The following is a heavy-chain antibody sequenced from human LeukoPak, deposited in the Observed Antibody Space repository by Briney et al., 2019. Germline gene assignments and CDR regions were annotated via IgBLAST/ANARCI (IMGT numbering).Heavy chain of an antibody. CDR3: ARGPRTYYYDSSGSTPFDY. V-gene: IGHV4-59*10. J-gene: IGHJ4*02. CDR1: GGSFSSYY. Sequence: SETLSLTCAVYGGSFSSYYWSWIRQPAGKGLEWIGRIYTSGSTNYNPSLKSRVTMSVDTSKNQFSLKLSSVTAADTAVYYCARGPRTYYYDSSGSTPFDYWGQGTLVTVSS. CDR2: IYTSGST. D-gene: IGHD3-22*01.